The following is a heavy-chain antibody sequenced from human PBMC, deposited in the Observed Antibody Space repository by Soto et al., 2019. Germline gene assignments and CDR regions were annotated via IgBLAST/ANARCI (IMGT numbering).Heavy chain of an antibody. V-gene: IGHV5-51*01. Sequence: PGESLKISCKGSGYSFTSYWIGWVRQMPGKGLEWMGIIYPGDSDTRYSPSFQGQVTISADKSISTAYLQWSSLKASDTAMYYCARGYYDIPAENYYYYGMDVWGQGTTVTVSS. CDR3: ARGYYDIPAENYYYYGMDV. CDR2: IYPGDSDT. CDR1: GYSFTSYW. D-gene: IGHD3-9*01. J-gene: IGHJ6*02.